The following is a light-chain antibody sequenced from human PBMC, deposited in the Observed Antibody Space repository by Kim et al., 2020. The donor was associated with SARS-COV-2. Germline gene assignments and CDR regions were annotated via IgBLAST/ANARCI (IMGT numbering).Light chain of an antibody. Sequence: LPPGERAPPSCGASQSVRTVGWYQQKPGQPPRLLIYGASHRATGIPDRFSGSGSGTDFTLTISRLEPADFAVYYCQQYGRSPSLTFGQGTRLGIK. J-gene: IGKJ5*01. CDR3: QQYGRSPSLT. CDR2: GAS. V-gene: IGKV3-20*01. CDR1: QSVRTV.